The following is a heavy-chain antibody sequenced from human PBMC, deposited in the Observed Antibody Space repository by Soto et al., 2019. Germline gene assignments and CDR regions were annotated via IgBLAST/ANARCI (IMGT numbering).Heavy chain of an antibody. CDR2: IDYSGTA. J-gene: IGHJ4*02. CDR1: SGSISVTNVF. CDR3: ARITGRHLDY. D-gene: IGHD1-20*01. V-gene: IGHV4-39*01. Sequence: ETLSLTCTVSSGSISVTNVFWGWVRQPPGKGLEWIGNIDYSGTAYFSPSLATRVTFHVDTSKNQFSLTLYSVTATDTAVYYCARITGRHLDYWGQGIRVTVSS.